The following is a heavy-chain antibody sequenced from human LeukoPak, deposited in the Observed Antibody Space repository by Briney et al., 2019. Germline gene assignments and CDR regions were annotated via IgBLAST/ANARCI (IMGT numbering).Heavy chain of an antibody. D-gene: IGHD3-10*01. V-gene: IGHV3-74*01. Sequence: PGGSLRLSCAASGFTFSSYWMHWVRQAPGKGLVWVSRINSDGSSTSYADSVKGRFTISRDNAKNTLYLQMNSLRAEDTAVYYCARGTVYYYGSGSYSDYWGQGTLVTVSS. CDR1: GFTFSSYW. CDR3: ARGTVYYYGSGSYSDY. J-gene: IGHJ4*02. CDR2: INSDGSST.